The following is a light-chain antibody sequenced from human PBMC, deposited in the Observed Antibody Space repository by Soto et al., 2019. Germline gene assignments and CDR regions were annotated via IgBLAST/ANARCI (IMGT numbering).Light chain of an antibody. V-gene: IGLV2-14*03. CDR2: NVY. CDR3: NSYTSASTYV. CDR1: SSDIGIYNF. J-gene: IGLJ1*01. Sequence: QSALTQPASVSGSPGQSITIFCTGTSSDIGIYNFVSWYQQHPGKAPKLMIYNVYSRPSGVSSRFSGSKSGNTASLTISWLQGEDEADYYCNSYTSASTYVFGTGTKLT.